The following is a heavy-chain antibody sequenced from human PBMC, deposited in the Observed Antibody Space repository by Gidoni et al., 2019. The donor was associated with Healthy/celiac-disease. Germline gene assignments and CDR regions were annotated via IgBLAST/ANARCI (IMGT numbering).Heavy chain of an antibody. CDR1: GFTFSSYS. CDR2: ISSSSSYI. V-gene: IGHV3-21*01. CDR3: ARDSYYGSGSYSAIDI. D-gene: IGHD3-10*01. J-gene: IGHJ3*02. Sequence: EVQLVESGGGLVKPGGSLRLSCAASGFTFSSYSMNWVRQAPGEVLEGVSTISSSSSYIYYSDSVKGRFTISRDNAKNSLYLQMNSLRAEDTAVYYCARDSYYGSGSYSAIDIWGQGTMVTVSS.